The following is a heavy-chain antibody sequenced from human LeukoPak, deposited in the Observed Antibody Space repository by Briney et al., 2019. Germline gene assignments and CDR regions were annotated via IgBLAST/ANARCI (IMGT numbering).Heavy chain of an antibody. CDR2: ISYDGNKK. D-gene: IGHD1-26*01. CDR3: ARYIVGATSVFDY. Sequence: PGGSLRLSCAASGFTFTSYDMNWVRQAPGKGLEWVAVISYDGNKKYYADSVKGRFTISRDNSKNTLYLQMNSLRAEDTAVYYCARYIVGATSVFDYWGQGTLVTVSS. J-gene: IGHJ4*02. CDR1: GFTFTSYD. V-gene: IGHV3-30*03.